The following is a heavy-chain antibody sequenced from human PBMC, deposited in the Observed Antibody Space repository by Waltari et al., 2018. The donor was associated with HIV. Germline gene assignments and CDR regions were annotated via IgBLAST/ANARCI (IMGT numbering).Heavy chain of an antibody. Sequence: EVQLVESGGVVVQPGGSLRLSCAASGFTFDDYAMHWVRQAPGKGLEWVSLISWDGGSTYYADSVKGRFTISRDNSKNSLYLQMNSLRAEDTALYYCAKGVTTFHPIGHWGQGPLVTVSS. D-gene: IGHD4-17*01. CDR3: AKGVTTFHPIGH. V-gene: IGHV3-43D*03. CDR2: ISWDGGST. J-gene: IGHJ4*02. CDR1: GFTFDDYA.